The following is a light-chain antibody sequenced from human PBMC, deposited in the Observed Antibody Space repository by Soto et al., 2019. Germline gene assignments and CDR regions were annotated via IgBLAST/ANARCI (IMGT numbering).Light chain of an antibody. J-gene: IGKJ1*01. V-gene: IGKV3-11*01. CDR1: QSVSSY. Sequence: EIVLTQSPATLSLSPGERATLSCRASQSVSSYLAWYQQKPGQAPRLLIYDASNRATGIPARFSGSGSGTDLTRTISSVEPEEFAVYCCQQQAWTFGRGTKVEIK. CDR2: DAS. CDR3: QQQAWT.